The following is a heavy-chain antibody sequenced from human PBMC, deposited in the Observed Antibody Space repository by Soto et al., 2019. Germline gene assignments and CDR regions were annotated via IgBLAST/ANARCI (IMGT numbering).Heavy chain of an antibody. V-gene: IGHV3-30-3*01. J-gene: IGHJ6*03. D-gene: IGHD3-10*01. Sequence: GGSLRLSCAASGFTFSSYAMHWVRQAPGKGLEWVAVISYDGSNKYYADSVKGRFTISRDNSKNTLYLQMNSLRAEDTAVYYCARVVVFIISVGTYYHYYMDVWGKRTTVTVSS. CDR2: ISYDGSNK. CDR3: ARVVVFIISVGTYYHYYMDV. CDR1: GFTFSSYA.